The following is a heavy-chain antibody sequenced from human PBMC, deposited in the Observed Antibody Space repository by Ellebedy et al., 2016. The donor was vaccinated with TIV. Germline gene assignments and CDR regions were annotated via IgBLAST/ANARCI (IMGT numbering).Heavy chain of an antibody. Sequence: GESLKISCAASGFTFSSYGMHWVRQAPGKGLEWVAVIWYDGSNKYYADSVKGRFTISRDNSKNTLYLQMNSLRAEDTAVYYCARDSLPIKYSSSWYLDYWGQGTLVTVSS. J-gene: IGHJ4*02. D-gene: IGHD6-13*01. CDR2: IWYDGSNK. CDR1: GFTFSSYG. V-gene: IGHV3-33*01. CDR3: ARDSLPIKYSSSWYLDY.